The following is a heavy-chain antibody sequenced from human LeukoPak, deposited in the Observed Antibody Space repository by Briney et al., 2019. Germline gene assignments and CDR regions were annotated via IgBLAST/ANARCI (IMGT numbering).Heavy chain of an antibody. CDR3: ARDRPHYGDYGYSRAFDI. D-gene: IGHD4-17*01. V-gene: IGHV4-61*08. Sequence: PSETLSLTCTVSGGSISSGDYYWSWIRQPPGKGLEWIGYIYYSGSTNYNPSLKSRVTISVDTSKNQFSLKLSSVTAADTAVYYCARDRPHYGDYGYSRAFDIWGQGTMVTVSS. CDR1: GGSISSGDYY. CDR2: IYYSGST. J-gene: IGHJ3*02.